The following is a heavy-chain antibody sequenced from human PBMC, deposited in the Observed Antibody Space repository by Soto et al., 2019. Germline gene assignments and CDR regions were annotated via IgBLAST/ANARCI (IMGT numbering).Heavy chain of an antibody. CDR1: GFTFDDYA. V-gene: IGHV3-9*01. Sequence: EVQLVESGGGLVQPGRSLRLSCAASGFTFDDYAMHWVRQAPGKGLEWVSGISWNSGSIGYADSVKGRFTISRDNAKNSLYVQMNSLRAEDTALYYCAKDIRAYYYGAGTNRRGYFDYWGQGTLVTVSS. CDR3: AKDIRAYYYGAGTNRRGYFDY. J-gene: IGHJ4*02. D-gene: IGHD3-10*01. CDR2: ISWNSGSI.